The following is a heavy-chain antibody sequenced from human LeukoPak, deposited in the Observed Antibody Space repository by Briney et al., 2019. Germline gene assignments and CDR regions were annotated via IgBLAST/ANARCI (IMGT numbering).Heavy chain of an antibody. J-gene: IGHJ4*02. V-gene: IGHV3-11*04. Sequence: PGGSLRLSCEASGFTFRDYYVTWIRQVPGQGLEWIGYINRSGSTTYYADSVKGRFTVSRDNAKNTLYLQMNSLRDEDTAVYYCARGVDTMPRFDHWGQGTLVTVSS. CDR3: ARGVDTMPRFDH. D-gene: IGHD2-2*01. CDR1: GFTFRDYY. CDR2: INRSGSTT.